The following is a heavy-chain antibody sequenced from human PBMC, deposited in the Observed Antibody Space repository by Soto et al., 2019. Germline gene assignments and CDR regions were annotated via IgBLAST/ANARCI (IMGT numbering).Heavy chain of an antibody. CDR3: ARGTVVTPLDAFDI. CDR1: GYTFTGYY. J-gene: IGHJ3*02. D-gene: IGHD2-21*02. Sequence: AXVKVSCKASGYTFTGYYMHWVGQAPGQGLEWMGWINPNSGGTNYAQKFQGWVTMTRDTSISTAYMELSRLRSDDTAVYYCARGTVVTPLDAFDIWGQGTMVTVSS. V-gene: IGHV1-2*04. CDR2: INPNSGGT.